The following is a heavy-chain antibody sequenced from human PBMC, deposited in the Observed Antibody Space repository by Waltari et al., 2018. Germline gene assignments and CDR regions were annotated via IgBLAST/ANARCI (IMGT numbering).Heavy chain of an antibody. Sequence: QVQLVQSGAEVKKPGSPVKVSCKASGGTFSSYAISWVRQAPGQGLEWMGGIIPIFGTANYAQKFQGRVTITADESTSTAYMELSSLRSEDTAVYYCASDPSIAANYYYGMDVWGQGTTVTVSS. V-gene: IGHV1-69*12. J-gene: IGHJ6*02. CDR3: ASDPSIAANYYYGMDV. CDR1: GGTFSSYA. CDR2: IIPIFGTA. D-gene: IGHD6-13*01.